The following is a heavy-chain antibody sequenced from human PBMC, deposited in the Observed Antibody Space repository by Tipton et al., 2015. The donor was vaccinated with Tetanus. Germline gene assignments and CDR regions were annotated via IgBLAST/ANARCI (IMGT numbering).Heavy chain of an antibody. Sequence: QLMQSGPEVKEPGASVKVSCKASGYNFVNFGISWVRQAPGQGLEWMGWISAYNGKTKYAQRLQGRVTMTTDRSASTAYMDLRRLRSDDTAVYYCARVQEQRIYYYGMDVWGQGTTVTVSS. CDR1: GYNFVNFG. CDR2: ISAYNGKT. CDR3: ARVQEQRIYYYGMDV. D-gene: IGHD6-25*01. J-gene: IGHJ6*02. V-gene: IGHV1-18*01.